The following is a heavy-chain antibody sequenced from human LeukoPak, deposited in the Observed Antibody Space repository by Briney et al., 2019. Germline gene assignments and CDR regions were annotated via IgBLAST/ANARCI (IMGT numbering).Heavy chain of an antibody. D-gene: IGHD1-26*01. V-gene: IGHV4-39*07. CDR3: ARDRLDLSGSYFDY. Sequence: SETLSLTCTVSGGSISSSSYYWGWIRQPPGKGLEWIGSFYYSGSTYYNPSLKSRVTISVDTSKNQFSLKLSSVTAADTAVYYCARDRLDLSGSYFDYWGQGTLVTVSS. J-gene: IGHJ4*02. CDR2: FYYSGST. CDR1: GGSISSSSYY.